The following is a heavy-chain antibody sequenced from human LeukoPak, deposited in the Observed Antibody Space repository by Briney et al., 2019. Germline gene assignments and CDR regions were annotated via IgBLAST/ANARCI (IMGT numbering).Heavy chain of an antibody. CDR3: ARGLAATLSWFDP. CDR2: IYYSGST. J-gene: IGHJ5*02. D-gene: IGHD2-15*01. Sequence: SETLSLTCTVSGGSISSHYWSWIRQPPGKGLEWIGYIYYSGSTNYNPSLKSRVTISVDTSKNQFSLKLSSVTAADTAVYYCARGLAATLSWFDPWGQGTLVTVSS. V-gene: IGHV4-59*11. CDR1: GGSISSHY.